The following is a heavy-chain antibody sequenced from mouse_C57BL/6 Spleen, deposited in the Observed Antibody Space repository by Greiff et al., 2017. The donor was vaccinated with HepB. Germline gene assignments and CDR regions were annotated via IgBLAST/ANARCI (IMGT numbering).Heavy chain of an antibody. Sequence: QVQLQQSGAELVKPGASVKISCKASGYAFSSYWMNWVKQRPGKGLEWIGQIYPGDGDTNYNGKFKGKATLTADKSSSTAYMQLSSLTSEDSAVYFCARRLTGTNAMDYWGQGTSVTVSS. D-gene: IGHD4-1*01. J-gene: IGHJ4*01. CDR1: GYAFSSYW. V-gene: IGHV1-80*01. CDR3: ARRLTGTNAMDY. CDR2: IYPGDGDT.